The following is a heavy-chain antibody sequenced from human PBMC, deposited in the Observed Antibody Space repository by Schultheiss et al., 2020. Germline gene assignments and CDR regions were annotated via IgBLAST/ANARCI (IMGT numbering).Heavy chain of an antibody. V-gene: IGHV3-30*04. J-gene: IGHJ4*02. CDR3: ARGYFDY. CDR2: ISYDGSNK. CDR1: GFTFSSYA. Sequence: GGSLRLSCAASGFTFSSYAMHWVRQAPGKGLEWVAVISYDGSNKYYADSVKGRFTISRDNAKNTVYLQMNSLRTEDTAVYYCARGYFDYWGQGTLVTVSS.